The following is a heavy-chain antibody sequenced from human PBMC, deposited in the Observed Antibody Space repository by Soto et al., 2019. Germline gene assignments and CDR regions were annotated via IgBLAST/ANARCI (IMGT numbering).Heavy chain of an antibody. CDR1: GGTVASSHW. Sequence: KPSETLSLTXGVPGGTVASSHWWSWVRQSPGRGLEWIGNVYHTGDTNFNPSLQSRVTFSVDKSNNQFSLRLTSVTAADTAVYFCAREIVTAGGNNYFDPWGPGTLVTVSS. CDR2: VYHTGDT. CDR3: AREIVTAGGNNYFDP. V-gene: IGHV4-4*02. J-gene: IGHJ5*02. D-gene: IGHD2-21*02.